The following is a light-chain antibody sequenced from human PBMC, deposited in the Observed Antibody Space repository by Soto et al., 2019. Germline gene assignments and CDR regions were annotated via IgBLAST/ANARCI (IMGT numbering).Light chain of an antibody. CDR2: AAS. J-gene: IGKJ4*01. CDR3: QQYNSYPLT. CDR1: QSIYKW. Sequence: DIQMTQSPASLSASLGDRVTISCRASQSIYKWLVWYQQKPGKAPKLLIYAASSLQSGVPSRFSGSGYGTDFTLTISSLQPDDFATYYCQQYNSYPLTFGGGSKVDIK. V-gene: IGKV1D-16*01.